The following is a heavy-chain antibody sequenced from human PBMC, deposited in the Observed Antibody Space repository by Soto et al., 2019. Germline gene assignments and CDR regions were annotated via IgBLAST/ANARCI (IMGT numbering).Heavy chain of an antibody. CDR2: ISYGGGTT. J-gene: IGHJ4*02. V-gene: IGHV3-23*01. Sequence: PGGSLRLSCVASGFTFNIYTMHWLRQAPGKGLEWVSAISYGGGTTYYADSVKGRFTISRDNSKNTLYLQMNSLRAEDTAVYYCAKNPGYYYDSTGYHFDYWGQGTLVTVSS. CDR1: GFTFNIYT. CDR3: AKNPGYYYDSTGYHFDY. D-gene: IGHD3-22*01.